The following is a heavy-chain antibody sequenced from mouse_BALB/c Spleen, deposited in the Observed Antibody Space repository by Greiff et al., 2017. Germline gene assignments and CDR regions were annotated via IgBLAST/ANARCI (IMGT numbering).Heavy chain of an antibody. CDR3: ARSRDYDEGFAY. CDR1: GDSITSGY. Sequence: EVNVVESGPSLVKPSQTLSLTCSVTGDSITSGYWNWIRKFPGNKLEYMGYISYSGSTYYNPSLKSRISITRDTSKNQYYLQLNSVTTEDTATYYCARSRDYDEGFAYWGQGTLVTVSA. J-gene: IGHJ3*01. D-gene: IGHD2-4*01. CDR2: ISYSGST. V-gene: IGHV3-8*02.